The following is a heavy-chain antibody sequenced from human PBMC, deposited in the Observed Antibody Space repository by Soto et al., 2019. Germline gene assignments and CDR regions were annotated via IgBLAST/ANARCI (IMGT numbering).Heavy chain of an antibody. CDR2: IIPIFGTA. Sequence: SVKVSCKASGGTFSSYAISWVRQAPGQGLEWMGGIIPIFGTANYAQKFQGRVTITADKSTSTAYMVLSSLRSEDTAVYYCARGRYCTNGVCYRNYYYCGMDVWGQGITVTVSS. D-gene: IGHD2-8*01. CDR1: GGTFSSYA. J-gene: IGHJ6*02. V-gene: IGHV1-69*06. CDR3: ARGRYCTNGVCYRNYYYCGMDV.